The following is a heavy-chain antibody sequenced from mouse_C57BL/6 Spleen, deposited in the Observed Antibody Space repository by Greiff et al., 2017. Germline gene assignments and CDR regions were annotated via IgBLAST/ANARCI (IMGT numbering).Heavy chain of an antibody. CDR3: ARDYYGSSYKGTWFAY. CDR2: IYPGSGNT. Sequence: QVQLQQSGPELVKPGASVKISCKASGYSFTSYYIHWVKQRPGQGLEWIGWIYPGSGNTKYNEKFKGKATLTADTSSSTAYMQLSSLTSEDSAVYYCARDYYGSSYKGTWFAYWGQGTLVTVSA. J-gene: IGHJ3*01. CDR1: GYSFTSYY. V-gene: IGHV1-66*01. D-gene: IGHD1-1*01.